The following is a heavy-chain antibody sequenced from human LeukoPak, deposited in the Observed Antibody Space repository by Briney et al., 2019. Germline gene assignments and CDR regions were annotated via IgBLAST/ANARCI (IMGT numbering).Heavy chain of an antibody. D-gene: IGHD3-3*01. Sequence: PSETLSLTCTVSGGSISSGDYYWSWIRQPPGKGLEWIGYIYYSGSTYYNPSLKSRVTISVDTSKNQFSLKLSSVTAPDTAVYYCARAFGVVIGDYWGQGTLVTVSS. J-gene: IGHJ4*02. CDR1: GGSISSGDYY. V-gene: IGHV4-30-4*08. CDR2: IYYSGST. CDR3: ARAFGVVIGDY.